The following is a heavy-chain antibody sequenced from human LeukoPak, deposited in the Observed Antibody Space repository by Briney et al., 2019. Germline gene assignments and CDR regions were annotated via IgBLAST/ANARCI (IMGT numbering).Heavy chain of an antibody. CDR1: GGSISSSNYY. V-gene: IGHV4-39*01. D-gene: IGHD3-10*01. CDR2: VYYSGST. J-gene: IGHJ6*03. Sequence: SETLSLTCTVSGGSISSSNYYWAWIRQPPGKGLEWIGSVYYSGSTYYNLSLKSRVTISVDTSKNQFSLKLSSVTAADTAVYYCARVYDSGSQAYFYYMDVWGKGTTVTISS. CDR3: ARVYDSGSQAYFYYMDV.